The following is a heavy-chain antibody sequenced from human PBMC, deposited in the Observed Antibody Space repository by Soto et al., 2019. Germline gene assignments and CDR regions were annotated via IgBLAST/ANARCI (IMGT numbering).Heavy chain of an antibody. J-gene: IGHJ6*03. V-gene: IGHV3-23*01. CDR3: AKVGSPGDYGDYGNELYYYYMDV. CDR2: ISGSGGST. Sequence: GGSLRLSCAASGFTFSSYAMSWVRQAPGKGLEWVSAISGSGGSTYYADSVKGRFTISRDNSKNTLYLQKNSLRAEDTAVYYCAKVGSPGDYGDYGNELYYYYMDVWGKGTTVTVSS. D-gene: IGHD4-17*01. CDR1: GFTFSSYA.